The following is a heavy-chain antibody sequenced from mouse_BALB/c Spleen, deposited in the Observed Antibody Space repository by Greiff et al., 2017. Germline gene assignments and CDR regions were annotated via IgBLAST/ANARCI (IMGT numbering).Heavy chain of an antibody. J-gene: IGHJ3*01. V-gene: IGHV5-17*02. CDR1: GFTFSSFG. CDR2: ISSGSSTI. Sequence: DVKLVESGGGLVQPGGSRKLSCAASGFTFSSFGMHWVRQAPGKGLEWVAYISSGSSTIYYADTVKGRFTISRDNPKNTLFLQMTSLRSEDTAMYYCARSALYGAWFAYWGQGTLVTVSA. D-gene: IGHD1-1*01. CDR3: ARSALYGAWFAY.